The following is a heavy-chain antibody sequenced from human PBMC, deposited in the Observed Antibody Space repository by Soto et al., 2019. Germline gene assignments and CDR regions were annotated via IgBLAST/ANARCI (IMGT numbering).Heavy chain of an antibody. CDR2: ISAYNGNT. Sequence: ASVKVSCKASGYTFTSYGISWVRQAPGQGLEWMGWISAYNGNTNYAQKLQGRVTMTTDTSTSTAYMELRSLRSDDTAVYYCARGVDFWSGYYCVSLGFWGQGTLVTVSS. J-gene: IGHJ4*02. V-gene: IGHV1-18*01. CDR3: ARGVDFWSGYYCVSLGF. D-gene: IGHD3-3*01. CDR1: GYTFTSYG.